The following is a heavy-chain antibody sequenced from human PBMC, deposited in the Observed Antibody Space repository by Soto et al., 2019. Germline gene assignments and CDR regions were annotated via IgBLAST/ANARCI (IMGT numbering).Heavy chain of an antibody. Sequence: SETLSLTCTVSGASVSTDGYYWSWIRQPPGKGLEWIGYMYYTGSTGYNPSLKSRITTSIDTSKNQFSLRLSSVTAADTAVYYCERVSRIEQVDTGYYHSMDVWGQGTTVTVSS. CDR2: MYYTGST. J-gene: IGHJ6*02. V-gene: IGHV4-61*08. D-gene: IGHD5-18*01. CDR3: ERVSRIEQVDTGYYHSMDV. CDR1: GASVSTDGYY.